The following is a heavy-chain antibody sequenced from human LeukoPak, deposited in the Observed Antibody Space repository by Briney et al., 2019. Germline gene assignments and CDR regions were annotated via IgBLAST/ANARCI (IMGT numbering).Heavy chain of an antibody. V-gene: IGHV1-69*13. CDR1: GGTFSSYA. J-gene: IGHJ4*02. CDR2: IIPIFGTA. D-gene: IGHD6-19*01. CDR3: ARLAAPSSGWLRGFDY. Sequence: SVNVSCKASGGTFSSYAISWVRQAPGQGLEWMGGIIPIFGTANYAQKFQGRVTITADESTSTAYMELSSLRSEDTAVYYCARLAAPSSGWLRGFDYWGQGTLVTVSS.